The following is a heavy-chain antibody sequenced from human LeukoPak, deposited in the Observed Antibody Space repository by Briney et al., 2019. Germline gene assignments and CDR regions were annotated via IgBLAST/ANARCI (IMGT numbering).Heavy chain of an antibody. CDR2: INGDGDGK. V-gene: IGHV3-7*01. D-gene: IGHD1-1*01. CDR3: ARDSSPDSATTCYDALDM. J-gene: IGHJ3*02. CDR1: GFSFRRFW. Sequence: PGGSLRLSCAGSGFSFRRFWMTWVRQAPGRGLEWVANINGDGDGKRYADSVKDRFTISRDNARSLVFLQIHSLRDEDTALYYCARDSSPDSATTCYDALDMWGQGTMVTVSS.